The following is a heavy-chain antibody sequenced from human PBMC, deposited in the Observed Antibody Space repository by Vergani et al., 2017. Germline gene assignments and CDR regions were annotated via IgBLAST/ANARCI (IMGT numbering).Heavy chain of an antibody. CDR3: ARGSCLGGSCYKPRFDY. CDR1: GGSINSHNYY. V-gene: IGHV4-61*02. J-gene: IGHJ4*02. Sequence: QVQLQESGPGLVKPSQTLSLTCTVSGGSINSHNYYWSWIRQPAGKGLAWIGRIHTSGSTNYNPSLKSRVTMSEDTSKNQFSLNLTSVTAADTAVYFCARGSCLGGSCYKPRFDYWGQGILVTVSP. D-gene: IGHD2-15*01. CDR2: IHTSGST.